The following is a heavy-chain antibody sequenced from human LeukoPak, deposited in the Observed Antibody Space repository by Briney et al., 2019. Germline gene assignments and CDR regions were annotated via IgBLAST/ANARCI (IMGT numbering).Heavy chain of an antibody. D-gene: IGHD1-26*01. CDR3: ARVHLHSGSYYFDY. V-gene: IGHV4-61*08. CDR1: GGSISSGGYY. J-gene: IGHJ4*02. CDR2: IYYSGST. Sequence: SETLSLTCTVSGGSISSGGYYWSWIRQPPGKGLEWIGYIYYSGSTNYNPSLKSRVTISVDTSKNQFSLKLSSVTAADTAVYYCARVHLHSGSYYFDYWGQGTLVTVSS.